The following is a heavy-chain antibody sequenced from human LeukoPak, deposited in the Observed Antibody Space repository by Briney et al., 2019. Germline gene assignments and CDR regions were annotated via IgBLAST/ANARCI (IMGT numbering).Heavy chain of an antibody. CDR3: AKEGTERASGHFDY. CDR2: IGTLADT. V-gene: IGHV3-13*04. Sequence: GGSLRLSCSASGFTFSNFDMHWVRQTPGEGLEWVSSIGTLADTFYAGSVKGRFSISRDNSKETLDLQMHSLRAEDTAMYHCAKEGTERASGHFDYWGQGTLVTVSS. J-gene: IGHJ4*02. CDR1: GFTFSNFD. D-gene: IGHD1-1*01.